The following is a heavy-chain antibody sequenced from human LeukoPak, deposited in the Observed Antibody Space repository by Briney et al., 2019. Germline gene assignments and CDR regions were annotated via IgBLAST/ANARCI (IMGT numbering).Heavy chain of an antibody. J-gene: IGHJ4*02. D-gene: IGHD3-22*01. CDR2: IWYDGSNK. CDR1: GFSFSGYG. Sequence: QPGGSLRLSCAASGFSFSGYGMHWVRQAPGKGLDWVAVIWYDGSNKNYAGSLKGRFTISRDNSKNTLYLLMDSLRADDTGVYYCATARDNYDISGFSALEYCGQGTLVTVSS. CDR3: ATARDNYDISGFSALEY. V-gene: IGHV3-33*01.